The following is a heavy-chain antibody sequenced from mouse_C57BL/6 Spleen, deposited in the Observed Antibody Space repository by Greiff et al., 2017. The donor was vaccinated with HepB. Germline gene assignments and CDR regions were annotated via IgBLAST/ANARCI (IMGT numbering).Heavy chain of an antibody. CDR3: ARSYYGSSYWYFDV. V-gene: IGHV1-22*01. J-gene: IGHJ1*03. CDR2: INPNNGGT. Sequence: VHVKQSGPELVKPGASVKMSCKASGYTFTDYNMHWVKQSHGKSLEWIGYINPNNGGTSYNQKFKGKATLTVNKSSSTAYMELRSLTSEDSAVYYCARSYYGSSYWYFDVWGTGTTVTVSS. CDR1: GYTFTDYN. D-gene: IGHD1-1*01.